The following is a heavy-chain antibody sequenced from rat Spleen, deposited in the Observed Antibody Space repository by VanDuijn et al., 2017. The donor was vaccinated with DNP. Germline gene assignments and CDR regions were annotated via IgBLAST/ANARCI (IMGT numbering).Heavy chain of an antibody. J-gene: IGHJ2*01. Sequence: EIQLVESGGGLVQPGRALTLSCKVSGFTFSSYYLAWLRQTPTRGLEGVASMSTGVGNTAYRDSVQGRFTISRDDVKSTLYLQMDSLRSEETATYYCGRHYAYIYYFDYWGQGVMVTVSS. V-gene: IGHV5S11*01. CDR3: GRHYAYIYYFDY. CDR2: MSTGVGNT. CDR1: GFTFSSYY. D-gene: IGHD1-2*01.